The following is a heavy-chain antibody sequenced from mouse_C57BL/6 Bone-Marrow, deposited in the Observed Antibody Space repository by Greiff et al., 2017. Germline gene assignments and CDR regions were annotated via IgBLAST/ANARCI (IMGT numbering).Heavy chain of an antibody. CDR3: TRSHGSSYGGV. CDR2: IDPETGGT. J-gene: IGHJ1*03. D-gene: IGHD1-1*01. V-gene: IGHV1-15*01. CDR1: GYTFTDYE. Sequence: QVQLQQSGAELVRPGASVTLSCKASGYTFTDYEMHWVKQTPVHGLEWIGAIDPETGGTAYNQKFKGKAILTADKSSSTAYMELRSLTSEDSAVYYCTRSHGSSYGGVWGTGTTVTVSS.